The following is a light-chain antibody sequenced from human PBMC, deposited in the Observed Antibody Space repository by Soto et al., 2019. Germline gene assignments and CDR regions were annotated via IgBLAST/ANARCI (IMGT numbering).Light chain of an antibody. Sequence: QSVLTQPRSVSGSPGQSVTISCTGTSSDVGGYNYVSWYQQHPGRAPKLMIYDVTKRPSGVPDRLSGSKSGSTASLTISGLQAEDDADYYCCSYAGSYSWVFGGGTKLTVL. V-gene: IGLV2-11*01. CDR1: SSDVGGYNY. CDR2: DVT. CDR3: CSYAGSYSWV. J-gene: IGLJ3*02.